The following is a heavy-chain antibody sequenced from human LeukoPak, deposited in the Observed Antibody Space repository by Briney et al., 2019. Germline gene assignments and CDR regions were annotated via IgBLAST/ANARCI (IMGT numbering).Heavy chain of an antibody. V-gene: IGHV3-53*01. Sequence: GGSPRLSCAASGFTVSSNYMSWVRQAPGKGLEWVSVIYSGGSTYYADSVKGRFTISRDNSKNTLYLQMNSLRAEDTAVYYCARVTDEASDIWGQGTMVTVSS. J-gene: IGHJ3*02. CDR1: GFTVSSNY. CDR3: ARVTDEASDI. D-gene: IGHD4-11*01. CDR2: IYSGGST.